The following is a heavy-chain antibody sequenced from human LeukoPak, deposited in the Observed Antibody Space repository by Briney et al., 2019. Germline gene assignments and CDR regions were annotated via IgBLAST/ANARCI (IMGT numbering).Heavy chain of an antibody. Sequence: SGGSLRLSCAASGFTFSSYWMSWVRQAPGKGLEWVANIKQDGSEKYYVDSVKGRFTISRDNAKNSLYLQMNSLRAEDTAVYYCAREAGGANRVLLWFGESSSPHFDYWGQGTLVTVSS. CDR3: AREAGGANRVLLWFGESSSPHFDY. CDR1: GFTFSSYW. D-gene: IGHD3-10*01. CDR2: IKQDGSEK. J-gene: IGHJ4*02. V-gene: IGHV3-7*01.